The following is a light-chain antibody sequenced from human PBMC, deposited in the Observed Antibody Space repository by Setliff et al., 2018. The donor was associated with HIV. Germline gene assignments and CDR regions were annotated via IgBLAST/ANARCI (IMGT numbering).Light chain of an antibody. CDR2: SVT. J-gene: IGLJ2*01. CDR3: FSFVGDGHTFAH. V-gene: IGLV2-14*03. CDR1: NSDIGSHDY. Sequence: QSALTQPASVSGSPGQSITISCSGTNSDIGSHDYVSWYQQHPGKAPKLIIFSVTYRPSGVSDRFSGSKSGNTASLTISGLQPEDEADYYCFSFVGDGHTFAHFGGGTKVTVL.